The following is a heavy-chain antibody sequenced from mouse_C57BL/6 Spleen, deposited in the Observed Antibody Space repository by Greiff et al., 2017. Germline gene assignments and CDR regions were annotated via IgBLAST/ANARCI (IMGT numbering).Heavy chain of an antibody. CDR1: GYAFTNYL. CDR3: ARAPIITTVVEKYFDV. CDR2: INPGSGGT. D-gene: IGHD1-1*01. V-gene: IGHV1-54*01. J-gene: IGHJ1*03. Sequence: VQGVESGAELVRPGTSVKVSCKASGYAFTNYLIEWVKQRPGQGLEWIGVINPGSGGTNYNEKFKGKATLTADKSSSTAYMQLSSLTSEDSAVYFCARAPIITTVVEKYFDVWGTGTTVTVSS.